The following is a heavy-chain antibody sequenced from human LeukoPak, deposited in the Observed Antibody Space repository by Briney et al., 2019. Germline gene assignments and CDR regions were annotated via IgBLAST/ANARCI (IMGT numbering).Heavy chain of an antibody. CDR1: GFTVSSYG. J-gene: IGHJ5*02. CDR3: VRDRAEGRAWVEFDP. V-gene: IGHV3-66*02. Sequence: PGGSLRFSCAASGFTVSSYGISGVRKAPGKGPDGASLVYSDGVTRYADSVQGRFTISRDNSKNTVYLQMNNLRVEDTAVYHCVRDRAEGRAWVEFDPWGQGILVTVSS. CDR2: VYSDGVT.